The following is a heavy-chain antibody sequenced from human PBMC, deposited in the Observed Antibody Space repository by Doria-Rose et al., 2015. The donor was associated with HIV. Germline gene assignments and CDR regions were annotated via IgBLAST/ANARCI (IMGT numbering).Heavy chain of an antibody. CDR2: IFPMVSIT. CDR3: ASPVRMKLYYYYYGMDV. Sequence: SGYTFSSYVITWVRQARGQGLEWMGGIFPMVSITNYAQKFQDRVTITADEARSTAYMELNSLGSEDTAVYYCASPVRMKLYYYYYGMDVWGQGTTVTVSS. CDR1: GYTFSSYV. J-gene: IGHJ6*02. V-gene: IGHV1-69*01.